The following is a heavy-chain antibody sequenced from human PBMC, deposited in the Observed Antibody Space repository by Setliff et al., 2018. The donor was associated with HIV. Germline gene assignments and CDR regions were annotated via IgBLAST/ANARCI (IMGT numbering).Heavy chain of an antibody. J-gene: IGHJ1*01. V-gene: IGHV5-51*01. CDR2: VYPDDSDI. Sequence: GESLTISCKGFGYSFSNYWIGWVRQMSGKGLEWMGIVYPDDSDIRYSPSFQGQVTISVDKSISTAYLQWASLKTSDTAIYYCARAAVGYCNAGSCYTTEFFQHWGQGTLVTVSS. CDR3: ARAAVGYCNAGSCYTTEFFQH. D-gene: IGHD2-15*01. CDR1: GYSFSNYW.